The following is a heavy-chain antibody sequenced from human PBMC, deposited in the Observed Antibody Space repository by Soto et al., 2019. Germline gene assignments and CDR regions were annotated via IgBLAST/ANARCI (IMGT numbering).Heavy chain of an antibody. V-gene: IGHV1-46*01. J-gene: IGHJ6*02. D-gene: IGHD5-18*01. CDR1: GGTFTSYY. CDR2: INPSGGST. CDR3: ARSYRYGDYYGMDV. Sequence: GASVKVSFRASGGTFTSYYMHWVRQAPGQGLEWMGIINPSGGSTIYAQKFQGRVTMTRDTSTSTVYMELSSLRSEDTAVYYCARSYRYGDYYGMDVWGQGTTVTVSS.